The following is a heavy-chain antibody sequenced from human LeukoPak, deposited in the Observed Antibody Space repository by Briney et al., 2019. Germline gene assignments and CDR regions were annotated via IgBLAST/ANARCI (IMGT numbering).Heavy chain of an antibody. V-gene: IGHV4-30-2*01. D-gene: IGHD2-2*01. CDR1: GGSISSGGYY. CDR2: IYHSGST. J-gene: IGHJ5*02. Sequence: PSETLSLTCTVSGGSISSGGYYWSWIRQPPGKGLEWIGYIYHSGSTYYNPSLKSRVTISVDRSKNQFSLKLSSVTAADTAVYYCASHIVVVPAAMKIWFDPWGQGTLVTVSS. CDR3: ASHIVVVPAAMKIWFDP.